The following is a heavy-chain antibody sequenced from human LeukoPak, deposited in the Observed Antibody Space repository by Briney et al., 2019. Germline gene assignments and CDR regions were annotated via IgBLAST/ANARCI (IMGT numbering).Heavy chain of an antibody. V-gene: IGHV3-48*01. Sequence: GGSPRLSCAASGFTFSSYNMNWVRQAPGKGLEWVSYISSSGTTIYYADSVKGRFTISRDNSKNTLYLQMNSLRAEDTAVYYCARTSGSSNRYYFDYWGQGTLVTVSS. D-gene: IGHD1-26*01. CDR1: GFTFSSYN. J-gene: IGHJ4*02. CDR2: ISSSGTTI. CDR3: ARTSGSSNRYYFDY.